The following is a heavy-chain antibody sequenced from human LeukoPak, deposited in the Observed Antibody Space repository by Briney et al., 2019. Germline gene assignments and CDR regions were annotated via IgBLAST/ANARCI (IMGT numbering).Heavy chain of an antibody. D-gene: IGHD5-18*01. V-gene: IGHV2-5*02. CDR1: GFSLSTSGVG. J-gene: IGHJ6*03. CDR3: AHMRRKIQLWLRSHYYYMDV. CDR2: IYCDDDK. Sequence: SGPTLVKPTQTLTLTCTFSGFSLSTSGVGVGWIRQPPGKALEWLALIYCDDDKRYSPSLKSRLTITKDTSKNQVVLTMTNMDPVDTATYYCAHMRRKIQLWLRSHYYYMDVWGKGTTVTVSS.